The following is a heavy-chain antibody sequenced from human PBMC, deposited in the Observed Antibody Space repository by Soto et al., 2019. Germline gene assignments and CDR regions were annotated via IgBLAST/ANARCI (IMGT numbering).Heavy chain of an antibody. V-gene: IGHV4-39*02. CDR2: IYYSGST. J-gene: IGHJ4*02. CDR3: ARDPFDYYDSSGYYYDY. D-gene: IGHD3-22*01. Sequence: QLQLQESGPGLVKPSETLSLTCTVSGGSISSSSYYWGWIRQPPGKGLEWIGSIYYSGSTYYNPSLKSRVTISVDTSKNQFSLKRSSVTAADTAVYYCARDPFDYYDSSGYYYDYWGQGTLVTVSS. CDR1: GGSISSSSYY.